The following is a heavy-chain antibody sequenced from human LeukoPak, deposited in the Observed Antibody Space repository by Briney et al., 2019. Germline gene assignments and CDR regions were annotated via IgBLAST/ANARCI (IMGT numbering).Heavy chain of an antibody. CDR3: VVAYCGGDCSH. V-gene: IGHV3-74*01. D-gene: IGHD2-21*02. J-gene: IGHJ4*02. Sequence: GGSLRLPCAASGFTFNSYWMHWVRQAPGEGLVWVSRINNDGSSTSYADSVKGRFTISRDNAKNTLHLQMDSLRAEDTAVYYCVVAYCGGDCSHWGQGTLVTVSS. CDR2: INNDGSST. CDR1: GFTFNSYW.